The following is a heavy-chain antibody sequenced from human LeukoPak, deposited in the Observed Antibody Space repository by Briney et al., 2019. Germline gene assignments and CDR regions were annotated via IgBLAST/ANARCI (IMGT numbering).Heavy chain of an antibody. CDR1: GLTFSSYA. J-gene: IGHJ4*02. CDR2: ISGSGGST. D-gene: IGHD6-19*01. V-gene: IGHV3-23*01. CDR3: ANIAVAAHYYFDY. Sequence: GGSLRLSCAASGLTFSSYAMSWVRQAPGKGLEWVSGISGSGGSTYCADSVKGRFTISRDNSKNTLYLQMNSLRAEDTAVYYCANIAVAAHYYFDYWGQGTLVTVSS.